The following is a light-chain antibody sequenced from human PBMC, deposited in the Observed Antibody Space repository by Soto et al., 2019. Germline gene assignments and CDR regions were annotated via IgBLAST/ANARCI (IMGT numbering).Light chain of an antibody. Sequence: QSALTQPASVSGSPGQSITISCTGTSSDVGGYNYVSWYQQHPDKAPKLMIYEDSNRPSGVSNRISGSKSGNTASLTISGLQAEDESDYYCSSYINSSTLVFGGGTKVTV. J-gene: IGLJ3*02. CDR2: EDS. CDR1: SSDVGGYNY. V-gene: IGLV2-14*01. CDR3: SSYINSSTLV.